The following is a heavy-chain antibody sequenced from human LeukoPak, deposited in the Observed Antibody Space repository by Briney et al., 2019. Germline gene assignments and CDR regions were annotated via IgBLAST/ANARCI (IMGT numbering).Heavy chain of an antibody. Sequence: GASVKVSCKVSGYTLTELSMHWVRQAPGKGLEWMGGFDPEDGETIYAQKFQGRVTMTEDTSTDTAYMELSSLRSEDTAVYYCAIFCSGGSCYSRSRLNWFDPWGQGTLVTVSS. CDR1: GYTLTELS. V-gene: IGHV1-24*01. CDR2: FDPEDGET. CDR3: AIFCSGGSCYSRSRLNWFDP. J-gene: IGHJ5*02. D-gene: IGHD2-15*01.